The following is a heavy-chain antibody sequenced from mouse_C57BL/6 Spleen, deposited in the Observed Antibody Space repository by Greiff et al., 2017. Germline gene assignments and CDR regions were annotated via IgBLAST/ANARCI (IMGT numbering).Heavy chain of an antibody. V-gene: IGHV5-9-1*02. CDR2: ISSGGDYI. CDR3: TRDRNWGAWFAY. Sequence: DVQLQESGEGLVKPGGSLKLSCAASGFTFSSYAMSWVRQTPEKRLEWVAYISSGGDYIYYADTVKGRFTISRDNARNTLYLQMSSLKSEDTAMYYCTRDRNWGAWFAYWGQGTLVTVSA. J-gene: IGHJ3*01. D-gene: IGHD4-1*01. CDR1: GFTFSSYA.